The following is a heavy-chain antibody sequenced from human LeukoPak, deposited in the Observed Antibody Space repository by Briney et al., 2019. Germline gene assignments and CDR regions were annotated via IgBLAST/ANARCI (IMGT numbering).Heavy chain of an antibody. CDR1: GFTFSGYV. V-gene: IGHV3-21*04. Sequence: NTGGSLRLSCAASGFTFSGYVMTWVRQAPGKGLECVSSITFSSSHIYYADSVKGRFTISRDNSKNTLYLQMTSLRAEDTAVYYCAKAVAGTLDYWGQGTLVTVSS. J-gene: IGHJ4*02. D-gene: IGHD6-19*01. CDR3: AKAVAGTLDY. CDR2: ITFSSSHI.